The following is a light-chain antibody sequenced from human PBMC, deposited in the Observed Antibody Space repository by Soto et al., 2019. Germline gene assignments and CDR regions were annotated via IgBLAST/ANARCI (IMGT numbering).Light chain of an antibody. CDR1: SSDVGSYNL. Sequence: QSVLTEPACVCGSPGQSITISCTGTSSDVGSYNLVSWYQQHPGKAPKLMIYEGSKRPSGVSNRFSGSKSGNTASLTISGLQAEDEADYYCCSYAGSSTFASYVFGTGTKVIVL. CDR3: CSYAGSSTFASYV. CDR2: EGS. V-gene: IGLV2-23*03. J-gene: IGLJ1*01.